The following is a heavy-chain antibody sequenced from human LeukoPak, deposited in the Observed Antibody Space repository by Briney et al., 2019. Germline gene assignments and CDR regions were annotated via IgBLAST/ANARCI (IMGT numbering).Heavy chain of an antibody. CDR1: GVSISSGDYY. Sequence: SETLSLTCTVSGVSISSGDYYWSWIRQPPGKGLEWIGYIYYSGSTYYNPSLKSRVTISVDTSKNQFSLKLSSVTAADTAVYYCARVTGGSGSYYSPLHYYFDYWGQGTLVTVSS. J-gene: IGHJ4*02. CDR2: IYYSGST. V-gene: IGHV4-30-4*01. D-gene: IGHD3-10*01. CDR3: ARVTGGSGSYYSPLHYYFDY.